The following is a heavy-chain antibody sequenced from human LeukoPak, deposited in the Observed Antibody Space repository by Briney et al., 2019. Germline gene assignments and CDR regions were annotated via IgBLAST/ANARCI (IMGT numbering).Heavy chain of an antibody. Sequence: GGSLRLSCAASGFTFSSYAMSWVRQAPGKGLEWVSSLSGGGDTTYYADSVKGRFSISRDNSKNTLFLQMTSLRAEDTAVYYCARAPPPLGYCSSTSCYVSPPRDYWGQGTLVTVSS. CDR1: GFTFSSYA. D-gene: IGHD2-2*01. CDR3: ARAPPPLGYCSSTSCYVSPPRDY. J-gene: IGHJ4*02. V-gene: IGHV3-23*01. CDR2: LSGGGDTT.